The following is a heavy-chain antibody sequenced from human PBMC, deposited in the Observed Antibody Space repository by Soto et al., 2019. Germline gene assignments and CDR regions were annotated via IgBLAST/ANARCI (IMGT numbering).Heavy chain of an antibody. CDR1: GFTVSSNY. V-gene: IGHV3-53*04. D-gene: IGHD5-12*01. J-gene: IGHJ6*03. CDR2: IYSGGST. Sequence: EVQLVESGGGLVQPGGSLRLSCAASGFTVSSNYMSWVRQAPGKGLEWVSVIYSGGSTYYADSVKGRFTISRHNSKNTLYLQMNSLRAEDTAVYYCARAGGEVATIQRDYYYYMDVWGKGTTVTVSS. CDR3: ARAGGEVATIQRDYYYYMDV.